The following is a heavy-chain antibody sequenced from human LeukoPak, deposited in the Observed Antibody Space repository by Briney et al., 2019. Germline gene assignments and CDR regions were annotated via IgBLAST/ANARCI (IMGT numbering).Heavy chain of an antibody. CDR3: ASSALMTPYYFDY. V-gene: IGHV3-21*01. Sequence: GGSLRLSCAAPGLTFSTYTMIWVRQAPGKGLEWVSSISGRSNYMYYADSVRGRFTISRDNAKNSLYLQMNSLRVEDTALYYCASSALMTPYYFDYWGQGTPVTVSS. CDR2: ISGRSNYM. J-gene: IGHJ4*02. D-gene: IGHD3-10*01. CDR1: GLTFSTYT.